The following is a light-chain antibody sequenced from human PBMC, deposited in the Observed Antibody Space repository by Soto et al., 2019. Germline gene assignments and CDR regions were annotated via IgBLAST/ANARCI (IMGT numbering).Light chain of an antibody. Sequence: QSVLTQPPSVSAAPGQKVTISCSGSSSNIGNNYVSWYQQLPGTAPKLLIYDNNKRPSGILDRFSGSKSGTSATLGITGLQTGDEADYYCGTWDSSLSACWVFGTGTKLTVL. CDR3: GTWDSSLSACWV. J-gene: IGLJ1*01. V-gene: IGLV1-51*01. CDR2: DNN. CDR1: SSNIGNNY.